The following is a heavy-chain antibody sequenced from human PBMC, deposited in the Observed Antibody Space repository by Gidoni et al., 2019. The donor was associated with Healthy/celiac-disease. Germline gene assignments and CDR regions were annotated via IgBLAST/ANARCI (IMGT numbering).Heavy chain of an antibody. J-gene: IGHJ3*02. Sequence: QVQLQESGPGLVKPSQTLSLTCTVSGGSISSGGYYWSWIRQHPGKGLEWIGYIYYSGSTYYNPSLKSRVTISVDTSKNQFSLKLSSVTAADTAVYYCARVLWRSGSTPTLAFDIWGQGTMVTVSS. D-gene: IGHD3-10*01. CDR1: GGSISSGGYY. CDR2: IYYSGST. V-gene: IGHV4-31*03. CDR3: ARVLWRSGSTPTLAFDI.